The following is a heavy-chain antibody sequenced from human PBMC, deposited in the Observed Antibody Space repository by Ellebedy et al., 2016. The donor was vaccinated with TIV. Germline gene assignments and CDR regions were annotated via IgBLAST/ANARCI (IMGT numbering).Heavy chain of an antibody. CDR1: GFTFDDYA. CDR3: AKDIYCSSTSCYRGFDY. D-gene: IGHD2-2*01. CDR2: ISWNSGSI. Sequence: SLKISXAASGFTFDDYAMHWVRQAPGKGLEWVSGISWNSGSIGYADSVKGRFTISRDNAKNSLYLQMNSLRAVDTALYYCAKDIYCSSTSCYRGFDYWGQGTLVTVSS. J-gene: IGHJ4*02. V-gene: IGHV3-9*01.